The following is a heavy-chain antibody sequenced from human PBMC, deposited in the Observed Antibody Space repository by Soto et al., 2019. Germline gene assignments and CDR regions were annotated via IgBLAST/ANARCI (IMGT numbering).Heavy chain of an antibody. J-gene: IGHJ2*01. Sequence: QVQLQESGPGLVKPSQTLSLTCTVSGGSISSGGYYWSWIRQHPGKGLEWIGYIYYSGSTYYNPSLKSRVTISVDTSKNQFSLKLRSVTAADTAVYYCARAYDFWSGYPERYFDLWGRGTLVTVSS. CDR2: IYYSGST. CDR3: ARAYDFWSGYPERYFDL. CDR1: GGSISSGGYY. V-gene: IGHV4-31*03. D-gene: IGHD3-3*01.